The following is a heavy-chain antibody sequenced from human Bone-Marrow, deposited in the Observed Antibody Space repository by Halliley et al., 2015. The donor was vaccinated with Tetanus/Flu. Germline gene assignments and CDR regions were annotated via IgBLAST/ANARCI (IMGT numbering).Heavy chain of an antibody. Sequence: GCGFFRGATSYTPSPKSRIPISVNTSKNQFSLKVSSVTAAGTAVYYCAGASNWDVLPGGMDVWGHGTTVTVSS. V-gene: IGHV4-59*01. J-gene: IGHJ6*02. D-gene: IGHD1-1*01. CDR2: GFFRGAT. CDR3: AGASNWDVLPGGMDV.